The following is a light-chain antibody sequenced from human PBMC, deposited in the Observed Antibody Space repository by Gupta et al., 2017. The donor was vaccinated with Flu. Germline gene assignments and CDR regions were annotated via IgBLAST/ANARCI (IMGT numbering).Light chain of an antibody. CDR2: DAS. J-gene: IGKJ2*03. Sequence: EIVLTQSPATLPLSPGERATLSCRASQSVSSYLAWYQQKPGQAPRLLVYDASNRATGIPARFSGSGSGTDFTLTISNLEPEDFAVYYCQQRTNWLYSFGQGTKVEIK. CDR3: QQRTNWLYS. CDR1: QSVSSY. V-gene: IGKV3-11*01.